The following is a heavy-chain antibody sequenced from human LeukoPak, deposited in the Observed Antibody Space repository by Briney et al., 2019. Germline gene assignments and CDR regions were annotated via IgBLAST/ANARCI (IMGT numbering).Heavy chain of an antibody. CDR2: MNPNSGNT. Sequence: ASVKVSCKASGYTFTSYDINWVRQATGQGLEWMGWMNPNSGNTGYAQKFQGRVTITRNTSISTAYMELSSLRSEDTAVYYCAGPQEEFCSSTSCYDFQHWGQGTLVTVSS. CDR3: AGPQEEFCSSTSCYDFQH. J-gene: IGHJ1*01. D-gene: IGHD2-2*01. CDR1: GYTFTSYD. V-gene: IGHV1-8*03.